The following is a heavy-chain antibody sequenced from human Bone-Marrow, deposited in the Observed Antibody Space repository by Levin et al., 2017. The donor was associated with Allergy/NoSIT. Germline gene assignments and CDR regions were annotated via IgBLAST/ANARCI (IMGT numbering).Heavy chain of an antibody. V-gene: IGHV4-34*01. D-gene: IGHD4-17*01. CDR2: INHSGST. J-gene: IGHJ4*02. CDR3: ARGLSTRRLGRKYGDQCYFDY. Sequence: KPSETLSLTCAIYGESFGAYYWSWVRQPPGKGLEWIGDINHSGSTNYNPSLESRVTISVDTSRNQFSLRLSSVTAADTAVYYCARGLSTRRLGRKYGDQCYFDYWGQGTLITVSS. CDR1: GESFGAYY.